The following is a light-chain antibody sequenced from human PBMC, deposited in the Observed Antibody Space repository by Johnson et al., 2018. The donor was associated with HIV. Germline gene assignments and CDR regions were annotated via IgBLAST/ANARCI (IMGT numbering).Light chain of an antibody. CDR2: DNN. CDR3: GTWYSSLSAGGF. CDR1: SSNIGDNY. J-gene: IGLJ1*01. V-gene: IGLV1-51*01. Sequence: QSVFTQPPSVSAAPGQKVTISCSGSSSNIGDNYVSWYQQLPGTATKLLIYDNNKRHSGIPDRLSGSKSGTPLTLGIHGLQPGDEADYYCGTWYSSLSAGGFFGTGTKVTVL.